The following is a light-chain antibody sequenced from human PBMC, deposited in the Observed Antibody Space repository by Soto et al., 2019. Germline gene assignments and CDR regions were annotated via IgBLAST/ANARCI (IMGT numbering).Light chain of an antibody. CDR2: AAS. CDR3: QQTYSYLWT. J-gene: IGKJ1*01. V-gene: IGKV1-39*01. CDR1: QDIRNY. Sequence: DIQMTQSPSSLSASVGVRVTITCRSSQDIRNYLSWFQQNPGKAPTLLIYAASYLETGVPSRFSGTGSGTDFTLSISSLQPEDFATYYWQQTYSYLWTFGQGTRVEVK.